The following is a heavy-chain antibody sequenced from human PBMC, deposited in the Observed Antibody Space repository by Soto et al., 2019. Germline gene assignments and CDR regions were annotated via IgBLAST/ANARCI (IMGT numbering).Heavy chain of an antibody. Sequence: GGSLRLSCATSGFTFSRYWIHWVRQAPGKGLVWVSRISGDGVHTDYAESVKGRFTVSRDIAKSTGYLQMNNLRAEDTAIYYCARLGFVGEGDFWGQGILVTVSS. V-gene: IGHV3-74*01. D-gene: IGHD3-16*01. CDR2: ISGDGVHT. CDR1: GFTFSRYW. CDR3: ARLGFVGEGDF. J-gene: IGHJ4*02.